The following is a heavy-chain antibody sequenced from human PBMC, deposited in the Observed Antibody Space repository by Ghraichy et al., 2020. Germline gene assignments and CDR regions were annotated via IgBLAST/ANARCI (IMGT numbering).Heavy chain of an antibody. D-gene: IGHD5-24*01. Sequence: GESLNISCKGSGYSFTSYWIGWVRQMPGKGLEWMGIIYPGDSDTRYSPSFQGQVTISADKSISTAYLQWSSLKASDTTMYYCARHRWEMATMGPLDAFDIWGQGTMVTVSS. CDR2: IYPGDSDT. V-gene: IGHV5-51*01. CDR1: GYSFTSYW. J-gene: IGHJ3*02. CDR3: ARHRWEMATMGPLDAFDI.